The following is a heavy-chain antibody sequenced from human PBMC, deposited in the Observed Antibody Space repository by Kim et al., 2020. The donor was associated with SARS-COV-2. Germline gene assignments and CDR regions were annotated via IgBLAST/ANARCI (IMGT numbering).Heavy chain of an antibody. Sequence: GGSLRLSCAASGFTFSSYAMSWVRQAPGKGLEWVSAISGSGGSTYYADSVKGRFTISRDNSKNTLYLQMNSLRAEDTAVYYCAKDGIYDILTGNGMDVWGQGTTVTVSS. CDR1: GFTFSSYA. CDR3: AKDGIYDILTGNGMDV. J-gene: IGHJ6*02. V-gene: IGHV3-23*01. CDR2: ISGSGGST. D-gene: IGHD3-9*01.